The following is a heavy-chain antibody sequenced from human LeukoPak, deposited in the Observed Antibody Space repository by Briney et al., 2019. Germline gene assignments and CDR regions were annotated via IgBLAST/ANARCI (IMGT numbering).Heavy chain of an antibody. D-gene: IGHD3-22*01. CDR3: ARDRRSMIVVVSMPVGY. V-gene: IGHV1-2*02. Sequence: GASVKVSYKASGYTFTGYYMHWVRQAPGQGLEWMGWINPNSGGTNYAQKFQGRVTMTRDTSISTAYMKLSRLRSDDTAVYYCARDRRSMIVVVSMPVGYWGQGTLVTVSS. J-gene: IGHJ4*02. CDR1: GYTFTGYY. CDR2: INPNSGGT.